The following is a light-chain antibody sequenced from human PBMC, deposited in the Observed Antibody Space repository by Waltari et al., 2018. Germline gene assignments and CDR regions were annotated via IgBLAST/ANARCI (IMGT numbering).Light chain of an antibody. J-gene: IGLJ3*02. CDR1: SSDIGFYKY. Sequence: QPALTQPASVSGSPGQSITISCYGPSSDIGFYKYVPWYQNHPGKAPKLMIYDVSQRPSGVSDRFSGSKSGNTASLTISGLQAEDEADYYCNSYTGSSSWVFGGGTKVTVL. CDR2: DVS. V-gene: IGLV2-14*03. CDR3: NSYTGSSSWV.